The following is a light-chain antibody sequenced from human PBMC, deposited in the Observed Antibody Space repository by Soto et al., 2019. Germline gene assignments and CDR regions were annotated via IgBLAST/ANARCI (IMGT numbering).Light chain of an antibody. CDR1: QSISSC. V-gene: IGKV1-5*01. CDR3: QQLNTYPPWT. J-gene: IGKJ1*01. CDR2: DAS. Sequence: DIQMTQSPSTLSASVGDRVPITCRASQSISSCLAWYHQKPGKAPTPLIYDASSLESGVPSRFSGSGSGTDFSLTISSLQPEDSATYYCQQLNTYPPWTFGQGTKVDI.